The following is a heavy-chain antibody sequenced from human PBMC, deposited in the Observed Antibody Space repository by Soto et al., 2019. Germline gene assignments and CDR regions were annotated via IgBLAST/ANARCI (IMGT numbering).Heavy chain of an antibody. Sequence: GGSLRLSCAASGFTFSSYGMHWVRQAPGKGLEWVAVISYDGSNKYYADSVKGRFTISRDNSKNTLYLQMNSLRAEDTAVYYCAKDRAIFGVVSYYGMDVWGQGTTVTVSS. J-gene: IGHJ6*02. CDR1: GFTFSSYG. CDR3: AKDRAIFGVVSYYGMDV. D-gene: IGHD3-3*01. V-gene: IGHV3-30*18. CDR2: ISYDGSNK.